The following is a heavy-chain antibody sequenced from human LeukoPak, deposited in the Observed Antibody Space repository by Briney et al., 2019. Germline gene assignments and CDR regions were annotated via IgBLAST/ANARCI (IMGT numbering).Heavy chain of an antibody. D-gene: IGHD2-2*01. Sequence: GGSLRLSCAASGFTFSSYSMNWVRQAPGKGLEWVSSISSSSSYIYYADSVKGRFTISRDNAKNSLYLQMNSLRAEDTAVYYCVPLFRCSSTSCYAGFDYWGQGTLVTVSS. V-gene: IGHV3-21*01. CDR3: VPLFRCSSTSCYAGFDY. CDR2: ISSSSSYI. CDR1: GFTFSSYS. J-gene: IGHJ4*02.